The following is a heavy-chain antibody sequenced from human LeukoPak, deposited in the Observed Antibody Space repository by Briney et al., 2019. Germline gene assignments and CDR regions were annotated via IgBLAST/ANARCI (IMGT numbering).Heavy chain of an antibody. CDR3: AKRGGSSGGGFDY. Sequence: GRSLRLSCAASGFTFSSYGMHWVRQAPGKGLEWMAVISFDGSNKYYTDSVKGRFTISRDNSKNTLYLQMNSLRAEDTAVYYCAKRGGSSGGGFDYWGQGTLVTVSS. CDR1: GFTFSSYG. D-gene: IGHD6-19*01. V-gene: IGHV3-30*18. CDR2: ISFDGSNK. J-gene: IGHJ4*02.